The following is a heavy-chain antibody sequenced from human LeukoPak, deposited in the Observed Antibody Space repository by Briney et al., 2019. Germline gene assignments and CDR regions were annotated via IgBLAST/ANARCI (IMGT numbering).Heavy chain of an antibody. V-gene: IGHV4/OR15-8*02. CDR3: SRESGPFCPFGY. CDR2: LSLAGQT. Sequence: PSETLSLTCGASGGSISGTNWWSWVRQPPGQGLEWIGELSLAGQTNYNPSLNRRATMALDKSSNQLSLHLTSVTSAATATYFCSRESGPFCPFGYWGQGTLVTVSS. CDR1: GGSISGTNW. D-gene: IGHD1-26*01. J-gene: IGHJ4*02.